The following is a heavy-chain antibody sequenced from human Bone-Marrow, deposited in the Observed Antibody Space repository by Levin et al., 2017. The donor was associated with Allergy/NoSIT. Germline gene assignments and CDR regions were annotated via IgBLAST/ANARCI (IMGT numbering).Heavy chain of an antibody. CDR3: ARNRILTYYDFWSGQRGFDY. D-gene: IGHD3-3*01. CDR1: GGTFSSYA. Sequence: SVKVSCKASGGTFSSYAISWVRQAPGQGLEWMGGIIPIFGTANYAQKFQGRVTITADESTSTAYMELSSLRSEDTAVYYCARNRILTYYDFWSGQRGFDYWGQGTLVTVSS. CDR2: IIPIFGTA. J-gene: IGHJ4*02. V-gene: IGHV1-69*13.